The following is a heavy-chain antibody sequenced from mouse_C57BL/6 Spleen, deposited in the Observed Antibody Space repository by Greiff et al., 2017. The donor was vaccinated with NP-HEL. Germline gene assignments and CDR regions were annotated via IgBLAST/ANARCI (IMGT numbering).Heavy chain of an antibody. CDR2: ISYDGSN. V-gene: IGHV3-6*01. CDR1: GYSITSGYY. CDR3: ARAYTYDGYYSFDY. Sequence: EVQLVESGPGLVKPSQSLSLTCSVTGYSITSGYYWNWIRQFPGNKLEWMGYISYDGSNNYNPSLKNRISITRDTSKNQFFLKLNSVTTEDTATYYCARAYTYDGYYSFDYWGQGTTLTVSS. J-gene: IGHJ2*01. D-gene: IGHD2-3*01.